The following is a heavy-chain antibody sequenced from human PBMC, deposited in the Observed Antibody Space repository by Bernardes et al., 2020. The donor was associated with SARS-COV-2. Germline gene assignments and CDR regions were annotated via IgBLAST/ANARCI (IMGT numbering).Heavy chain of an antibody. Sequence: SLRLSCAASGFTFSNYNMNWVRQAPGKGLEWVSFIGSGSDFIYYADSVKGRFTISRDNAKNSLYLQMNSLRAEDSAVYYCAREMADPGPLDYWGQGTLVTVSS. V-gene: IGHV3-21*01. CDR1: GFTFSNYN. CDR2: IGSGSDFI. J-gene: IGHJ4*02. CDR3: AREMADPGPLDY. D-gene: IGHD2-8*01.